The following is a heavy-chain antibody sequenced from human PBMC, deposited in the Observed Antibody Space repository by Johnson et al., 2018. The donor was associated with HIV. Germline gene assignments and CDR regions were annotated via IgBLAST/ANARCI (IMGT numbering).Heavy chain of an antibody. Sequence: QVQLVESGGGVVQPGRSPRLSCAASGFPFSTYAMHWVRQSPGKGLDWVAMISHDGTNNFYADSVKGRFTVSRDNSKNTLYLEANSLGPEDTATYYCAKGSTPTMIIVVISAFDIWGQGTVVAVSS. CDR1: GFPFSTYA. CDR2: ISHDGTNN. V-gene: IGHV3-30*04. J-gene: IGHJ3*02. CDR3: AKGSTPTMIIVVISAFDI. D-gene: IGHD3-22*01.